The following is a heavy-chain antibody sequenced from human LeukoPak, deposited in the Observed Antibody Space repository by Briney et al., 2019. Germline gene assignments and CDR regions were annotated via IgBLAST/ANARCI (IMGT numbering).Heavy chain of an antibody. CDR1: GGSISSGVYY. D-gene: IGHD1-26*01. Sequence: SETLSLTCTVSGGSISSGVYYWRWIRQPPGKGLEWIGYIYYSGSTYYNPSLKSRVTISVDTSKNQFSLKLSSVTAADTAVCCCARGKWELLVDYWGQGTLVTVSS. CDR3: ARGKWELLVDY. CDR2: IYYSGST. J-gene: IGHJ4*02. V-gene: IGHV4-30-4*01.